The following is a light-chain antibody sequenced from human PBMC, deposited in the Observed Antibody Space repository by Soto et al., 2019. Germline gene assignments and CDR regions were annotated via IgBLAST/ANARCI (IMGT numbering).Light chain of an antibody. CDR1: QSVSRY. CDR3: QQTTDWPAT. V-gene: IGKV3-15*01. CDR2: DAS. Sequence: DIVMTQSPATLSVSPGERATLSCRASQSVSRYLAWYQQKPGQAPRLLMYDASTRAAGTPVRFSGSGSGTEFTLTISSLQSEDFGVYYCQQTTDWPATFGQGTKVEIK. J-gene: IGKJ1*01.